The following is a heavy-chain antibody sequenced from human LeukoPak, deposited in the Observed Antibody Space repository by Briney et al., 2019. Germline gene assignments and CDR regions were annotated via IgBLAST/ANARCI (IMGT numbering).Heavy chain of an antibody. Sequence: PSETLSLTCTVSGVSISSYYWSWIRQSPGKGLEWIGHIYYSRSPNYNPSLKSRVTISVDTSKNQFSLKLSSVTAADTAVYYCAMTFYDDGDYWGQGTLVTASS. V-gene: IGHV4-59*08. CDR3: AMTFYDDGDY. CDR2: IYYSRSP. CDR1: GVSISSYY. D-gene: IGHD3-3*01. J-gene: IGHJ4*02.